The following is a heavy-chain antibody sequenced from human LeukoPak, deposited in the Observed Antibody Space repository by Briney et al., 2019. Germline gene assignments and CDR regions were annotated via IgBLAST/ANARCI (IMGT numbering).Heavy chain of an antibody. D-gene: IGHD3-16*02. J-gene: IGHJ4*02. V-gene: IGHV3-30-3*01. CDR2: ISYDGSNK. Sequence: GGSLRLSCAASGFTFSSYAMHWVRQAPGKGLEWVAVISYDGSNKYYADSVKGRFTISRDNSKNTLYLQMNSLRAEDTAEYYCARDDYDYVWGSYRSDYWGQGTLVTVSS. CDR1: GFTFSSYA. CDR3: ARDDYDYVWGSYRSDY.